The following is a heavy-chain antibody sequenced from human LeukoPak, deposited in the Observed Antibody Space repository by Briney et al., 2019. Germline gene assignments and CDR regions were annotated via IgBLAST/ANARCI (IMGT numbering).Heavy chain of an antibody. CDR2: ISSSGVST. CDR3: ASRSSVAASGPG. V-gene: IGHV3-23*01. J-gene: IGHJ4*02. Sequence: GGSLRLSCAASGFTFSTYAMSWVRQAPGKGLEWVSVISSSGVSTYYADSVKGRFTISRDNAKNSLYLQMSSLRAEDTALYYCASRSSVAASGPGWGQGTLVTVSS. D-gene: IGHD2-15*01. CDR1: GFTFSTYA.